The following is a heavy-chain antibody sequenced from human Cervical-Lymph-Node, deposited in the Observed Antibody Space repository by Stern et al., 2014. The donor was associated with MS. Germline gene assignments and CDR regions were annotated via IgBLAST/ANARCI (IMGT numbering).Heavy chain of an antibody. J-gene: IGHJ4*02. V-gene: IGHV4-31*03. D-gene: IGHD5-12*01. Sequence: VQLVESGPGLVKPSQTLSLSCTVSGGSISSGGYYWSWVRQHPGKGLEWIGYIYYSGRTYYNPSLKSRLSISVDTSKNQFSLKLSSVTAADTGVYYCARYSGYDAIDCWGQGTLVTVSS. CDR3: ARYSGYDAIDC. CDR2: IYYSGRT. CDR1: GGSISSGGYY.